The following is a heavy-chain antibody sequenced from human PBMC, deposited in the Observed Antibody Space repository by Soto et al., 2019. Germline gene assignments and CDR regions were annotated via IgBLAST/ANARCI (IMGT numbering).Heavy chain of an antibody. CDR1: AGPTSPSDHY. V-gene: IGHV4-30-4*01. CDR2: IYYSGST. Sequence: SETLSLPWTVSAGPTSPSDHYWSRIRRPPGKGLEWIGYIYYSGSTYYNPSLKSRVTISVDTSKNQFSLKLSSVTAADTAVYYCARSVFPWGQGTLVTVS. CDR3: ARSVFP. J-gene: IGHJ5*02.